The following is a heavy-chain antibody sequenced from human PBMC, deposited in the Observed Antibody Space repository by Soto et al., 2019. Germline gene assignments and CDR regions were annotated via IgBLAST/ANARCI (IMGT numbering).Heavy chain of an antibody. Sequence: GESLVSSCKGSGYSFTSYWISWVRQMPGKGLEWMGRIDPSDSYTNYSPSFQGHVTISADKSISTAYLQWSSLKASDTAMYYCARRSSSSYYYYYGMDVWGQGTTVTVSS. CDR1: GYSFTSYW. CDR2: IDPSDSYT. CDR3: ARRSSSSYYYYYGMDV. V-gene: IGHV5-10-1*01. D-gene: IGHD6-6*01. J-gene: IGHJ6*02.